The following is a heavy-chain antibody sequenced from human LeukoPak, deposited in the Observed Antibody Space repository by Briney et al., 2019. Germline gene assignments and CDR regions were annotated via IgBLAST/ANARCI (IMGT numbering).Heavy chain of an antibody. V-gene: IGHV3-49*04. D-gene: IGHD3-10*01. CDR1: GFIFCDYT. J-gene: IGHJ3*02. Sequence: QPGRSLRLSCTASGFIFCDYTMNWVRQAPGKGLEWVSFIRSKDLGATTAYAASVKGRFTISRDDSKSITYLQMNSLRTEDTAVYYCTRTPRSAGDYYDTWGQGTMVTVSS. CDR2: IRSKDLGATT. CDR3: TRTPRSAGDYYDT.